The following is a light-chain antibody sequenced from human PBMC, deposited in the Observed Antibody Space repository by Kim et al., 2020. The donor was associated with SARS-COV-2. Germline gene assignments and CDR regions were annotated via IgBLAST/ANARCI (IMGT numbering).Light chain of an antibody. CDR1: SLRSYY. Sequence: LGQTVRITCQGDSLRSYYASWYQQKPGQAPVLVIYGKNNRPSGIPDRFSGSSPGNTASLTITGAQAEDEADYYCNSRDSSGNHLTVFGGGTQLTVL. CDR2: GKN. J-gene: IGLJ2*01. V-gene: IGLV3-19*01. CDR3: NSRDSSGNHLTV.